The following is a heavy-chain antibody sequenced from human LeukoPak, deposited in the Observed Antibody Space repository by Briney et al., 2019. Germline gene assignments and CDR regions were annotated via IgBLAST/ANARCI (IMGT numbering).Heavy chain of an antibody. J-gene: IGHJ4*02. D-gene: IGHD1-26*01. CDR2: INIDGSDS. Sequence: GGSLRLSCAASGFTFTTYWMHWVRQAPGKGLVWVSRINIDGSDSNYADSVKGRFTISRDNAKNTVYLQMNSPRAEDTAVYHCTRDLVGATSDYWGQGTLVTVSS. CDR1: GFTFTTYW. CDR3: TRDLVGATSDY. V-gene: IGHV3-74*01.